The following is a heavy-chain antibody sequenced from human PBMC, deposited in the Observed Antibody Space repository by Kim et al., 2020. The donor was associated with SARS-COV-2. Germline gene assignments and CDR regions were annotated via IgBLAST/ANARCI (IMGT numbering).Heavy chain of an antibody. D-gene: IGHD3-10*01. J-gene: IGHJ4*02. V-gene: IGHV3-21*01. CDR2: ISSSSSYI. Sequence: GGSLRLSCAASGFTFSSYSMNWVRQAPGKGLEWVSSISSSSSYIYYADSVKGRFTISRDNAKNSLYLQMNSLRAEDTAVYYCARFRSTMVRGFDYWGQGTLVTVSS. CDR3: ARFRSTMVRGFDY. CDR1: GFTFSSYS.